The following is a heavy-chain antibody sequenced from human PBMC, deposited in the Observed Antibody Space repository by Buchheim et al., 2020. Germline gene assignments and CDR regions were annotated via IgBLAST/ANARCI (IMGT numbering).Heavy chain of an antibody. J-gene: IGHJ4*02. Sequence: EVQLVESGGGLVQPGGSLRLSCAASGFTFTDFSMNWVRQAPGKGLEWVSYISDSGDTIYYAESVRGRFTISRDVAKNTLFLQMNSLRAEDTAVYYCARANTVTTGPDYWGQGTL. D-gene: IGHD4-17*01. CDR2: ISDSGDTI. CDR3: ARANTVTTGPDY. V-gene: IGHV3-48*01. CDR1: GFTFTDFS.